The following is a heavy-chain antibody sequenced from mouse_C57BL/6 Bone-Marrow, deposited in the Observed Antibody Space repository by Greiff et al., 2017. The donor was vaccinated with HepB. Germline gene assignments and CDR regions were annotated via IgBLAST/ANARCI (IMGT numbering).Heavy chain of an antibody. D-gene: IGHD1-2*01. CDR3: TGSSTADYFDY. Sequence: EVKLMESGAELVRPGASVKLSCTASGFNIKDDYMHWVKQRPEQGLEWIGWIDPENGDTEYASKFQGKATITADTSSNTAYLQLSSLTSEDTAVYYCTGSSTADYFDYRGQGTTLTVSS. CDR2: IDPENGDT. V-gene: IGHV14-4*01. J-gene: IGHJ2*01. CDR1: GFNIKDDY.